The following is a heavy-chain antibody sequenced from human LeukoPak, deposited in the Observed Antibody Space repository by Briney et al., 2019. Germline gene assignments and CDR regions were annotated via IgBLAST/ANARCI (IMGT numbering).Heavy chain of an antibody. CDR1: GFTFSSYA. J-gene: IGHJ4*02. Sequence: PGGSLRLSCAASGFTFSSYAMSWVRQAPGKGLEWVSSISNSGGRTFYTDSVKGRFTISRDNSKITLYLQMNSLRAEDTAVYYCAKGTQPYYYDSSGYYFDYWGQGTLVTVSS. V-gene: IGHV3-23*01. CDR3: AKGTQPYYYDSSGYYFDY. CDR2: ISNSGGRT. D-gene: IGHD3-22*01.